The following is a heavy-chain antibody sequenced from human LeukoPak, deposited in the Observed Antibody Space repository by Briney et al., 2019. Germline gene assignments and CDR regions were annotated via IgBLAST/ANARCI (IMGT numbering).Heavy chain of an antibody. V-gene: IGHV4-34*01. CDR3: ARARQYYYGSGSYYLFDY. D-gene: IGHD3-10*01. CDR1: GGSFSGHY. J-gene: IGHJ4*02. Sequence: PSETLSLTCGVYGGSFSGHYWSWIRQPPGKGLEWIGEISHSGSTSYNPSLKSRVTISVDTSKNQFSLEVSSVTAADTGVYYCARARQYYYGSGSYYLFDYWGQGTLVTVSS. CDR2: ISHSGST.